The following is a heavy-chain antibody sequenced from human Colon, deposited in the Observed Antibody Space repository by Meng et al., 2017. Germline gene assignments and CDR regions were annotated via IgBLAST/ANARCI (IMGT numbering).Heavy chain of an antibody. CDR2: SRDKPNSYTT. CDR1: GFTLSDHY. D-gene: IGHD2-15*01. V-gene: IGHV3-72*01. J-gene: IGHJ4*02. CDR3: TRGFCSGGTCYSGDD. Sequence: GESLKISCEASGFTLSDHYVDWVRQAPGKGLEWVGRSRDKPNSYTTEYPASVRGRITISRDDSKTSLYLQMNTLKTEDTAVYYCTRGFCSGGTCYSGDDWGQGTLVTVSS.